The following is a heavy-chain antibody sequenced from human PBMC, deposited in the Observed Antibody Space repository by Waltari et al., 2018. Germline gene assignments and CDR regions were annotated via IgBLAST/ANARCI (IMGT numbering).Heavy chain of an antibody. CDR3: ARDIAAASEGY. D-gene: IGHD6-13*01. CDR2: ISSSSSTI. J-gene: IGHJ4*02. V-gene: IGHV3-48*01. CDR1: GFTFSSYS. Sequence: EVQLVESGGGLVQPGGSLRLSCAASGFTFSSYSMNWVRQAPGKGLEWVSYISSSSSTIYYADSVKGRFTISRDNAKNSLYLQMNSLRAEDTAVYYCARDIAAASEGYWGQGTLVTVSS.